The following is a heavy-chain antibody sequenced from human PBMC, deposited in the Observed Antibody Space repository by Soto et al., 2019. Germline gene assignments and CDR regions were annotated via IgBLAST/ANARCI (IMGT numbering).Heavy chain of an antibody. D-gene: IGHD3-3*01. V-gene: IGHV3-30-3*01. Sequence: QVQLVESGGGVIQRGRSLRLSCTASGFTFSSYAMHWVRQAPGKGLEWVAVISYDGSNKYYADSVKGRFTISRDNSKNTLYLQMNSLRAEDTAVYYCARETHYDFWSGPYYGMDVWGQGTTVTVSS. J-gene: IGHJ6*02. CDR1: GFTFSSYA. CDR2: ISYDGSNK. CDR3: ARETHYDFWSGPYYGMDV.